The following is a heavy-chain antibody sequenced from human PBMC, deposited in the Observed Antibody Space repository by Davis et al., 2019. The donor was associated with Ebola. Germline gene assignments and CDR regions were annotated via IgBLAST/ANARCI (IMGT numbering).Heavy chain of an antibody. Sequence: GESLKISCAAPGFTFNKYWMTWARQAPGKGLEWVANIKQDGSEKYYVDSVKGRFTISRDNAKNSLYLQMNSLRAEDTAVYYCARRGYSALDWGQGTLVTVSS. CDR3: ARRGYSALD. J-gene: IGHJ4*02. CDR1: GFTFNKYW. CDR2: IKQDGSEK. V-gene: IGHV3-7*03. D-gene: IGHD5-12*01.